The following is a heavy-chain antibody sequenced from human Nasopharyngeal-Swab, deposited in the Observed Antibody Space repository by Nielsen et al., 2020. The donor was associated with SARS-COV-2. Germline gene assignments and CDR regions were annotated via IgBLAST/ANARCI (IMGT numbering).Heavy chain of an antibody. CDR1: RFTFSDYA. CDR3: TEGASRGWFYFDY. CDR2: ISGSGGTI. J-gene: IGHJ4*02. Sequence: GESLKISCTTSRFTFSDYAMNWVRQAPGKGLEWVSTISGSGGTIHYADAVRGRLTISRDNSKNTVYLQMNSLRTEDTAVYYCTEGASRGWFYFDYWGQGTLVTVSS. V-gene: IGHV3-23*01. D-gene: IGHD6-19*01.